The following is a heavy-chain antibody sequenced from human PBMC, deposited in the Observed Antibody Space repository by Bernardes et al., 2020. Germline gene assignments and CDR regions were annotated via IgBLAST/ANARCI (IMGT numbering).Heavy chain of an antibody. CDR1: GGSISSYY. V-gene: IGHV4-59*01. CDR2: IYYSWST. D-gene: IGHD5-12*01. J-gene: IGHJ4*02. CDR3: AREVATIGFFDY. Sequence: SETLSLTCTVSGGSISSYYWSWIRQPPGKGLEWIGYIYYSWSTNYNPSLKSRVTISVDTSKNQFSLKLSSVTAADTAVYYCAREVATIGFFDYWGQGTLVTVSS.